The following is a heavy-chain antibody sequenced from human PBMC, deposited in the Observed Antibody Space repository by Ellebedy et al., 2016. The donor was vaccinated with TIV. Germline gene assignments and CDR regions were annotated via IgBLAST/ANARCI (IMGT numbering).Heavy chain of an antibody. V-gene: IGHV2-5*02. D-gene: IGHD3/OR15-3a*01. J-gene: IGHJ4*02. Sequence: SGPTLVKPTQTLTLTCTFSGFSLSTSGVGVGWIRQPPGKALEWLALIYWDDDKRYSPSLKSSLTITKDTSKNQVVLTKTNMDPVDTATYYCARRGLVAIDYWGQGTLVTVSS. CDR1: GFSLSTSGVG. CDR2: IYWDDDK. CDR3: ARRGLVAIDY.